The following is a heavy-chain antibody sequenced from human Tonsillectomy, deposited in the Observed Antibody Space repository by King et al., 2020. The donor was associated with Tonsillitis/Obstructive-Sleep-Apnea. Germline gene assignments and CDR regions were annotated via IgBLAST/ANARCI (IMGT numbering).Heavy chain of an antibody. CDR1: GFTFSSYA. J-gene: IGHJ4*02. D-gene: IGHD2-21*01. Sequence: VQLVESGGGLVQPGGSLGLSCAASGFTFSSYAMSWVRQAPGKGLEWVSALIGTGVCISYADSVKGRFTVSRDNSKNTLYLQMSSLRTEDTAVYYCAILGFFAVPGYWGQGTLVTVSS. CDR3: AILGFFAVPGY. CDR2: LIGTGVCI. V-gene: IGHV3-23*04.